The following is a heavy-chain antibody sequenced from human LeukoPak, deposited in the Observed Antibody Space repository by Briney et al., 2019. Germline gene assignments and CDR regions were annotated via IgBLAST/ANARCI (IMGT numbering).Heavy chain of an antibody. Sequence: PGRSLRLSCAASGCTFSSYSMNWVRQAPGKGLEWVSSISSSSSYIYYADSVKGRFTISRDNAKNSLYLQMNSLRAEDTAVYYCARDGHRAPLDSSGYYYDYWGQGTLVAVSS. CDR3: ARDGHRAPLDSSGYYYDY. V-gene: IGHV3-21*01. J-gene: IGHJ4*02. CDR1: GCTFSSYS. D-gene: IGHD3-22*01. CDR2: ISSSSSYI.